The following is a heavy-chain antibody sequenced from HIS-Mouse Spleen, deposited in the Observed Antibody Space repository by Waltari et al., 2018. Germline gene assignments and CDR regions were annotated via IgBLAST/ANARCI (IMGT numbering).Heavy chain of an antibody. CDR2: IYYSGST. Sequence: QLQLQESGPGLVKPSETLSLTCTVPGCSISSSSYYWGWRRQPPGKGLEWIGSIYYSGSTYYNPSLKSRVTISVDTSKNQFSLKLSSVTAADTAVYYCAREIPYSSSWYDWYFDLWGRGTLVTVSS. V-gene: IGHV4-39*07. CDR1: GCSISSSSYY. CDR3: AREIPYSSSWYDWYFDL. J-gene: IGHJ2*01. D-gene: IGHD6-13*01.